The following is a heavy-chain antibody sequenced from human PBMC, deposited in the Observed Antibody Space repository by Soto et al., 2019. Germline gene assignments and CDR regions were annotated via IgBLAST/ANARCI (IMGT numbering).Heavy chain of an antibody. CDR3: AKEGHTSGRCGCFNI. D-gene: IGHD6-19*01. CDR1: GGTFSSYA. V-gene: IGHV1-69*06. CDR2: IIPIFGTA. J-gene: IGHJ3*02. Sequence: SVKVSCKASGGTFSSYAISWVRQAPGQGLEWMGGIIPIFGTANYAQKFQGRVTITADKSTSTAYMELSSMRPDDTAMYFCAKEGHTSGRCGCFNIWGQGTMVTVSS.